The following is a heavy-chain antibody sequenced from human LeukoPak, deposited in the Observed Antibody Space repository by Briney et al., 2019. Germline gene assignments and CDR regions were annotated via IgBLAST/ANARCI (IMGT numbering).Heavy chain of an antibody. J-gene: IGHJ6*03. CDR1: GGSFSGYY. CDR2: INRSGST. CDR3: ARGHPRYDFWSGAYYYYYMDV. V-gene: IGHV4-34*01. Sequence: SETLSLTCAVYGGSFSGYYWSWIRQPPGKGLEWIGEINRSGSTNYNPSLKSRVTISVDTSKNQFSLKLSSVTAADTAVYYCARGHPRYDFWSGAYYYYYMDVWGKGTTVTVSS. D-gene: IGHD3-3*01.